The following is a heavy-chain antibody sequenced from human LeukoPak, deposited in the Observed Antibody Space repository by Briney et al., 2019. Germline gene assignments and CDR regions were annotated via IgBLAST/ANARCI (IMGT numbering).Heavy chain of an antibody. CDR1: GYTFTGYY. J-gene: IGHJ4*02. CDR2: INPNSGGT. Sequence: GASVKVSCKASGYTFTGYYMHWVRQAPGQGLEWMGWINPNSGGTNYAQKFQGRVTMTRDTSISTAYMELSRLRSDDTAVYYCAGDASYSSGSDFDYWGQGTLVTVSS. V-gene: IGHV1-2*02. CDR3: AGDASYSSGSDFDY. D-gene: IGHD6-19*01.